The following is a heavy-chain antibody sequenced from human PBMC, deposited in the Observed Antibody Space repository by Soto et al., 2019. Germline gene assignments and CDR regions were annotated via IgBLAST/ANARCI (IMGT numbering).Heavy chain of an antibody. J-gene: IGHJ6*01. CDR2: ISSSGNSI. CDR1: GFTFSDYY. V-gene: IGHV3-11*01. Sequence: GGSLRLSCAASGFTFSDYYMIWIRQAPGKGLEWVSYISSSGNSIYYADSVKGRFTISRDSAKNSLYLQMNSLRAEDAAVYYCARDYSDSSGFFGDYYGMDVWGQGTTVTVSS. D-gene: IGHD3-22*01. CDR3: ARDYSDSSGFFGDYYGMDV.